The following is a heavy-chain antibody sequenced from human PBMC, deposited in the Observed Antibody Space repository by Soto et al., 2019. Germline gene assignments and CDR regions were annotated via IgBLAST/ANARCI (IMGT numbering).Heavy chain of an antibody. D-gene: IGHD4-17*01. V-gene: IGHV1-18*01. J-gene: IGHJ6*02. Sequence: GASVKVSCKASGYTFTSYGISWVRQAPGQGLEWMGWISAYNGNTNYAQKLQGRVTMTTDTSTSTDYMELRSLRSDDTAVYYCSGVHGDYATVYYYYGMDVWGQGTTVTVSS. CDR1: GYTFTSYG. CDR3: SGVHGDYATVYYYYGMDV. CDR2: ISAYNGNT.